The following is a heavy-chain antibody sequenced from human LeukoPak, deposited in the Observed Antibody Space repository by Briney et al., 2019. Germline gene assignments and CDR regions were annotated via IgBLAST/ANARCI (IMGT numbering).Heavy chain of an antibody. D-gene: IGHD4-11*01. J-gene: IGHJ6*04. CDR2: IIPIFGTA. CDR1: GGTFSSYA. Sequence: SVKVSCKASGGTFSSYAISWVRQAPGQGLEWMGGIIPIFGTANYAQKFQGRVTITTDESTSTAYMELSSLRSEDMAVYYCAREYDYSNYQSLRNPLDVWGKGTTVTVSS. CDR3: AREYDYSNYQSLRNPLDV. V-gene: IGHV1-69*05.